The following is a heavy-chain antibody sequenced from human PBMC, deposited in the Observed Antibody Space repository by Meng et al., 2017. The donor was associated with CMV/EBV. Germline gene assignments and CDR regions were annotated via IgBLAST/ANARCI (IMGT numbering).Heavy chain of an antibody. V-gene: IGHV4-4*07. J-gene: IGHJ5*02. CDR1: GGSISSYY. Sequence: QWQRPGTGPGLVKPSEPMSPTCPGSGGSISSYYWSWIRTPAGKGLEWIGRIYTSGSTNYNPSLKSRVTMSVDTSKNQFSLKLSSVTAADTAVYYCARDLMNCSSTSCANWFDPWGQGTLVTVSS. CDR3: ARDLMNCSSTSCANWFDP. D-gene: IGHD2-2*01. CDR2: IYTSGST.